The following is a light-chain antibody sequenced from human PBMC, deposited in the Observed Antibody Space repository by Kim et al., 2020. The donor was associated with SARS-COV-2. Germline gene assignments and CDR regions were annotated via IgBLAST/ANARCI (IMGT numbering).Light chain of an antibody. Sequence: GQKVTISCSGRSSNIGNNYVSWYQQFPGTAPKLLIYDNDKRPSGIPGRFSGSKSGTSATLDITGLQTGDEADYYCGTWDSSLSIWVFGGGTQLTVL. CDR1: SSNIGNNY. J-gene: IGLJ3*02. CDR3: GTWDSSLSIWV. CDR2: DND. V-gene: IGLV1-51*01.